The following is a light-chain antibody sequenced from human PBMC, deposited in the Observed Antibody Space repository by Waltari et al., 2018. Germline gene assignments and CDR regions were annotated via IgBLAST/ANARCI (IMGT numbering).Light chain of an antibody. J-gene: IGKJ1*01. CDR3: QHYVRLPVT. CDR2: GAS. V-gene: IGKV3-20*01. Sequence: EIVLTRSPGTLSLSPGERATLSCRDSQSVCRTLAWYQPKPGQAPRLLISGASIRATGVPDMFSGSGSGTDFSLTISRLEPEDFAVYYCQHYVRLPVTFGQGTKVEIK. CDR1: QSVCRT.